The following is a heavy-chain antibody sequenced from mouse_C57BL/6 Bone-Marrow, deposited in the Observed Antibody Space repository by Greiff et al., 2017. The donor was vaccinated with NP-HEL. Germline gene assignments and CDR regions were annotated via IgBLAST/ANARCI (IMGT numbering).Heavy chain of an antibody. CDR3: VSPLTSNWGNYYAMDY. V-gene: IGHV10-1*01. CDR2: IRSKSNNYAT. D-gene: IGHD2-5*01. Sequence: EVKLVESGGGLVQPKGSLKLSCAASGFSFNTYAMNWVRQAPGQGLEWVARIRSKSNNYATYYADSVKDRFTISRDDSESMLYLQMNNLKTEDTAMYYCVSPLTSNWGNYYAMDYWGQGTSVTVSS. J-gene: IGHJ4*01. CDR1: GFSFNTYA.